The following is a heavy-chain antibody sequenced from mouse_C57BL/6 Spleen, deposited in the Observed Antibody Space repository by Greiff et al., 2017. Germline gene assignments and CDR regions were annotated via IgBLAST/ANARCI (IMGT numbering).Heavy chain of an antibody. V-gene: IGHV1-82*01. CDR3: ARSGSSGYVGY. CDR1: GYAFSSSW. D-gene: IGHD3-2*02. J-gene: IGHJ2*01. Sequence: QVQLQQSGPELVKPGASVKISCKASGYAFSSSWMNWVKQRPGKGLEWIGRIYPGEGDTNYNGKFKGKATLTADKSSSTAYMQLSSLTSEDSAVYFCARSGSSGYVGYWGQGTTLTVSS. CDR2: IYPGEGDT.